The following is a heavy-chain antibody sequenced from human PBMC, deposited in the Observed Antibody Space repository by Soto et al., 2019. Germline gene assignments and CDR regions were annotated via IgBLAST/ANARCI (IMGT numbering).Heavy chain of an antibody. CDR2: FFHTGTA. Sequence: QVQLQESGPGLVKPSETLSLNCSVSGDAITRHYWSWIRQSPGKGLEWLGYFFHTGTALFNPSLRIRVSMSVDTSKNQFSLKLTSVIPADTAVYFCVRNYGGNSQFFDLWGRGTLVTVSS. D-gene: IGHD4-17*01. CDR3: VRNYGGNSQFFDL. V-gene: IGHV4-59*11. CDR1: GDAITRHY. J-gene: IGHJ2*01.